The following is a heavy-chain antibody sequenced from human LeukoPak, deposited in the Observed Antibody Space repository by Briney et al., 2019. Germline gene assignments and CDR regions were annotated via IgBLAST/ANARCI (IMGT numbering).Heavy chain of an antibody. D-gene: IGHD2-21*01. Sequence: GGSLRLSCAASGFIFSNSGMHWFRQAPGRGLQWVALIRYDGSKTFYAESVKGRFTISRDNSKNTLYLQMKSLRVEDTAIYYCARGVVVESGVDYGGQGTLVTVSS. V-gene: IGHV3-30*02. CDR1: GFIFSNSG. J-gene: IGHJ4*02. CDR3: ARGVVVESGVDY. CDR2: IRYDGSKT.